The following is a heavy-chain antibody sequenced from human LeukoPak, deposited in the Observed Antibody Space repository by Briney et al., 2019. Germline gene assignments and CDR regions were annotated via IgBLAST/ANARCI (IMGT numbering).Heavy chain of an antibody. CDR1: GGSISSYH. V-gene: IGHV4-59*01. D-gene: IGHD5-18*01. CDR2: MYYTGVS. Sequence: SETLSLTCTFSGGSISSYHWNWLRQTPGKGLEWIGYMYYTGVSNYNPSLESRVAISVDSSKNQFSLKVTSVTAADTAIYYCTTIKCGDIFGYFDFWGQGALVSVPS. CDR3: TTIKCGDIFGYFDF. J-gene: IGHJ4*02.